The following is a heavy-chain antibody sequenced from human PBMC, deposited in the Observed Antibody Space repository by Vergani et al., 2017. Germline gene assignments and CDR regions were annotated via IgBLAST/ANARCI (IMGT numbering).Heavy chain of an antibody. J-gene: IGHJ6*02. V-gene: IGHV3-48*01. D-gene: IGHD3-3*01. CDR3: ARDIGGMSPRGYYGMDV. CDR1: GFTFSSFG. Sequence: EAQLMQSGGGLVQPGGSVRLSCAASGFTFSSFGMDWIRQAPGKGLEWVSYISENSKTKYYADSVKGRFTISRDNAKNSLYLQMNSLRAEDTAVYYCARDIGGMSPRGYYGMDVWGQGTTVTVSS. CDR2: ISENSKTK.